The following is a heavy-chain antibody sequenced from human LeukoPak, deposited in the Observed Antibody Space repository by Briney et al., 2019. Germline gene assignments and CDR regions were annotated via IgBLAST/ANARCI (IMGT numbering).Heavy chain of an antibody. D-gene: IGHD2-8*01. J-gene: IGHJ5*02. CDR3: ARGLMGSGLNWFDP. Sequence: ASVKVSCKASGYTFTTYGISWVRQAPGQGLECMGWINTYNGNTNYAQKLQGRVTMATDTSTSTAYMELRSLRSDDTAVYYCARGLMGSGLNWFDPWGQGTLVTVSS. CDR1: GYTFTTYG. V-gene: IGHV1-18*01. CDR2: INTYNGNT.